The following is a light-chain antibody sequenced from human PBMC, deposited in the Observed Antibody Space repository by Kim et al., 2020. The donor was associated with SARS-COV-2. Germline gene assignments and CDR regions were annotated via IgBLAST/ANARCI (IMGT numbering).Light chain of an antibody. Sequence: DIELTQSPGTLSLSPGERATLSCRASQSVSSSYLAWYQQKPGQAPRLLIYGASSRATGSPDRFSGGGSGTDFTPTISRLEPEDFAVYYCQQYGSSPPWTFGQGTKVDIK. CDR3: QQYGSSPPWT. V-gene: IGKV3-20*01. CDR2: GAS. CDR1: QSVSSSY. J-gene: IGKJ1*01.